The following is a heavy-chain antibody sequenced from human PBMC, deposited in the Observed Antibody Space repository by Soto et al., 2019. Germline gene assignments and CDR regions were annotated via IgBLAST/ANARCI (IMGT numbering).Heavy chain of an antibody. CDR1: GFTVSSCR. V-gene: IGHV3-66*01. J-gene: IGHJ4*02. CDR3: ATQYYGPGH. CDR2: IYNGDST. Sequence: PGGSLRLSCAASGFTVSSCRISWVRQAPGKGLEWVSVIYNGDSTQYADSVKGRFTISRDNPKNTLYLQMNSLRAEDTAVYYCATQYYGPGHWGQGTLVTVYS. D-gene: IGHD4-17*01.